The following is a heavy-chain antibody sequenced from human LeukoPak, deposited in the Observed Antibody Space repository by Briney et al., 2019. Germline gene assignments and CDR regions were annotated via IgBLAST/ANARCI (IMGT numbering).Heavy chain of an antibody. CDR2: VYHTGNT. J-gene: IGHJ4*02. D-gene: IGHD3-9*01. CDR3: ARGEDILTGFSTPLFDY. CDR1: GGSNTSSHW. V-gene: IGHV4-4*02. Sequence: SGTLSLTCAVSGGSNTSSHWWSWVRQPPGKGLEWIGEVYHTGNTNYNPSLKSRVTMSVDKSKNQFSLKLTSVTAADTAVYYCARGEDILTGFSTPLFDYWGQGTLLTVSS.